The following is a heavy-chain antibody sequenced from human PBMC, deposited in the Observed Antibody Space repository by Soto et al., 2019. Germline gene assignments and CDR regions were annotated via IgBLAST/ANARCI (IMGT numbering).Heavy chain of an antibody. CDR2: IKQGGREK. J-gene: IGHJ3*02. CDR1: GFTSSSNL. Sequence: GGPLKPSCPPSGFTSSSNLMSWVRQAGGKGLEWVANIKQGGREKYYVYAVKGRFAISRDNAKNLLYLQMNSMRAEDTVVYYCARVSGYYSVALDNWGQGTMVTVSS. CDR3: ARVSGYYSVALDN. D-gene: IGHD3-22*01. V-gene: IGHV3-7*01.